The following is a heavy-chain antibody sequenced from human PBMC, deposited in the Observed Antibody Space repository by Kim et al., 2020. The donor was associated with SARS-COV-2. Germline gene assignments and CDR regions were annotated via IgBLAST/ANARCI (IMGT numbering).Heavy chain of an antibody. J-gene: IGHJ4*02. D-gene: IGHD3-22*01. CDR3: ARSDSSGYYFDY. Sequence: NVAQKIRGRVTKTTDTSPSTAYMELRGLRSDDTAVYYCARSDSSGYYFDYWGQGTLVTVSS. V-gene: IGHV1-18*01.